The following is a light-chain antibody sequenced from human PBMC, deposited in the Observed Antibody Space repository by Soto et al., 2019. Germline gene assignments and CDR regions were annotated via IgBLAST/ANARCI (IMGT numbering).Light chain of an antibody. CDR1: QSVSSY. J-gene: IGKJ1*01. V-gene: IGKV3-15*01. CDR2: GAS. CDR3: QQYNNWPTWT. Sequence: EIVMTQSPATLSVSPGETATLSCRASQSVSSYLAWYQQKPGQAPRLLIYGASTSATGIPARFSGSGSGTEFTLAISSLQSEDFAVYYCQQYNNWPTWTFGQGTKVEIK.